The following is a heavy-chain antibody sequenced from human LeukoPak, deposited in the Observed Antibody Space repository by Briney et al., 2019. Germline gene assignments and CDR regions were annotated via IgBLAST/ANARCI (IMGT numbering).Heavy chain of an antibody. J-gene: IGHJ4*02. Sequence: GGSLRLSCAASGFTFSSYWMSWVRQAPGKGLEWVANIKQDGSEKYYVDSVKGRFTISRDNAKNSLYLQMNSLRAEDTALYYCARGKYYYDSSGYYSARGFDYWGQGTLVTVSS. CDR3: ARGKYYYDSSGYYSARGFDY. CDR1: GFTFSSYW. CDR2: IKQDGSEK. D-gene: IGHD3-22*01. V-gene: IGHV3-7*03.